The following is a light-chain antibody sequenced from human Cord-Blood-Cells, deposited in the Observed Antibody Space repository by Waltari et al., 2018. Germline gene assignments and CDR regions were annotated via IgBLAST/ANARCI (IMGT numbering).Light chain of an antibody. CDR3: CSYAGSYNVV. CDR2: DVS. V-gene: IGLV2-11*01. Sequence: QSALTQPRSVSGSPGQSVTLSCTGTSSDVGGYNYVSWYQQHPGKAPKLMIYDVSKRPSGVPDRFSGSKSGNTASLTISGLQAEDEADYYCCSYAGSYNVVFGGGTKLTVL. J-gene: IGLJ2*01. CDR1: SSDVGGYNY.